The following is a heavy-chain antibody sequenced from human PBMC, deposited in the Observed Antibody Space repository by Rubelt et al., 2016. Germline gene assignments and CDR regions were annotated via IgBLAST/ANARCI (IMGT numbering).Heavy chain of an antibody. CDR3: ANGNDYDSSGYHYYFDY. Sequence: AASGFTFDDYTMHWVRQAPGKGLEWVSLISWDGGSTYYADSVKGRFTISRDNSKNSLYLQMNSLRTEDTALYYCANGNDYDSSGYHYYFDYWGQGTLVTVSS. CDR2: ISWDGGST. J-gene: IGHJ4*02. D-gene: IGHD3-22*01. CDR1: GFTFDDYT. V-gene: IGHV3-43*01.